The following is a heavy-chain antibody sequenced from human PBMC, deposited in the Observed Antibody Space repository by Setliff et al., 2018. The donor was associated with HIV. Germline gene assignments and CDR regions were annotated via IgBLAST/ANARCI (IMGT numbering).Heavy chain of an antibody. CDR2: FYPGTGGT. CDR1: GYTFNDFV. CDR3: ARAAPGGGNDYFGY. D-gene: IGHD3-16*01. J-gene: IGHJ4*02. Sequence: ASVKVSCKTSGYTFNDFVIHWVRQAPGQRPEYMGWFYPGTGGTGYSPRFQGRLTFSRDTSATTAHVEVNSLTSEDTAVYYCARAAPGGGNDYFGYRGQGALVTVSS. V-gene: IGHV1-3*01.